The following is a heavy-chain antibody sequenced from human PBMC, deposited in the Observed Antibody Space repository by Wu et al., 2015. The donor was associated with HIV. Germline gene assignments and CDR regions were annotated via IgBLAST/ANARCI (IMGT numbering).Heavy chain of an antibody. CDR3: ARDPGTLSITSFDY. D-gene: IGHD2-2*01. CDR1: GYTFTSYG. CDR2: ISAYNGNT. J-gene: IGHJ4*02. V-gene: IGHV1-18*01. Sequence: QVQLVQSGAEVKKPGASVKVSCKAFGYTFTSYGISWVRQAPGQGLEWMGWISAYNGNTKYAQNLQGRVTMTTDTPASTAYMEMRSLRSDDTAVYYCARDPGTLSITSFDYWGQGTLVTVSS.